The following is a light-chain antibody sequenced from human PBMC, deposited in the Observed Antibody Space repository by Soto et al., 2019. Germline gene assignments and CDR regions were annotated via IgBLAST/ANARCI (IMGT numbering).Light chain of an antibody. J-gene: IGKJ1*01. CDR1: QSVSSSY. CDR2: GAS. Sequence: EIVLTQSPGTLSLSPGERATLSCRASQSVSSSYLAWYQQKHGQAPRLLIYGASSRDTGIPDRFSSSGSGTDFTLTISRLEPEDFALYYCQQYGSSPTTFGQGTKVEIK. CDR3: QQYGSSPTT. V-gene: IGKV3-20*01.